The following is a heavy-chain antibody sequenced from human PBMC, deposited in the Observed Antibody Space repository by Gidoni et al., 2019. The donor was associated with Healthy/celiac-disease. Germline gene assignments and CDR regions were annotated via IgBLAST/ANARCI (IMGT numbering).Heavy chain of an antibody. Sequence: QVQLVQSGAEVKKPGSSVKVSCKASGGTFSSYTISWVRQAPGQGLEWMGRIIPILGIANYAQKFQGRVTITADKSTSTAYMELSSLRSEDTAVYYCARDMESPREDYGMDVWGQGTTVTVSS. J-gene: IGHJ6*02. CDR3: ARDMESPREDYGMDV. CDR1: GGTFSSYT. CDR2: IIPILGIA. V-gene: IGHV1-69*08. D-gene: IGHD3-3*01.